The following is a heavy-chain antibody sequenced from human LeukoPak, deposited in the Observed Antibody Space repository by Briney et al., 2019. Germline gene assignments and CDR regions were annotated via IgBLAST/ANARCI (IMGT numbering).Heavy chain of an antibody. J-gene: IGHJ5*02. CDR1: GVTLSPYG. D-gene: IGHD3-10*01. CDR2: ISYEGGTQ. V-gene: IGHV3-30*18. CDR3: AKEGTPHVSTWYDL. Sequence: PGGSQRLSCAASGVTLSPYGMHWVRQAPGKGLEWVAVISYEGGTQHYADSVKGRFIISRDNPRNTLYLQMNILRTEDTAVYYCAKEGTPHVSTWYDLWGQGTQVIVSS.